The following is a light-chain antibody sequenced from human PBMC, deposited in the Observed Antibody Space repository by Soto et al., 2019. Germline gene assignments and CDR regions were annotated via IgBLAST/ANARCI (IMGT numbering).Light chain of an antibody. CDR2: EVS. V-gene: IGLV2-8*02. CDR1: SSDVGGYNY. J-gene: IGLJ1*01. CDR3: SSYAGSNNYV. Sequence: QYVLTQPPSASRSPRQSVPISCTGTSSDVGGYNYVSWYQQHPGKAPKLMIYEVSKRPSGVPDRFSGSKSGNTASLTVSGLQAEDEADYYCSSYAGSNNYVFGTGTKVTVL.